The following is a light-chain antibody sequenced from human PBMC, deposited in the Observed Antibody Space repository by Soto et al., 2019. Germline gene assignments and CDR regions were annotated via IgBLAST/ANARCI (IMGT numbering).Light chain of an antibody. CDR1: QSVRSNY. CDR2: GAS. V-gene: IGKV3-20*01. J-gene: IGKJ4*01. CDR3: QQDASSQLT. Sequence: EIVLTQSPGTLSLSSGERATLSCRASQSVRSNYLAWYQQKPGKAPRLLIYGASSRATCIPDRFGCSGSGTDFTLTISSLEPAEFSVYHCQQDASSQLTFGGGPKVEIK.